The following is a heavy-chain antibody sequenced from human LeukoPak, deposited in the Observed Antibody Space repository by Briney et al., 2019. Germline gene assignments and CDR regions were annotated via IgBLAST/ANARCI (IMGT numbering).Heavy chain of an antibody. J-gene: IGHJ4*02. CDR2: INHSGST. Sequence: SETLSLTCAVYGGSFSGYYWSWIRQPPGKGLEWIGEINHSGSTNYNPSLKSRVTISVDTSKNQFSLQLSSVTAADTAVYYCAVLPRAYCGGDCYYDSDYWGQGTLVTVSS. CDR3: AVLPRAYCGGDCYYDSDY. CDR1: GGSFSGYY. D-gene: IGHD2-21*02. V-gene: IGHV4-34*01.